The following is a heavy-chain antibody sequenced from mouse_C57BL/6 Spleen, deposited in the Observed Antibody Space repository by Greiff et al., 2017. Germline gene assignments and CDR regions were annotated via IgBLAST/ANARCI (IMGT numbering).Heavy chain of an antibody. CDR1: GYSFTGYF. Sequence: EVQLQQSGPELVKPGDSVKISCKASGYSFTGYFMNWVMQSHGKSLEWIGRINPYNGDTFYNQKFKGKATLTVDKSSSTAHMELRSLTSEDSAVYYCERYPYYGSSYLLDYWGQGTTLTVSS. V-gene: IGHV1-20*01. CDR2: INPYNGDT. CDR3: ERYPYYGSSYLLDY. D-gene: IGHD1-1*01. J-gene: IGHJ2*01.